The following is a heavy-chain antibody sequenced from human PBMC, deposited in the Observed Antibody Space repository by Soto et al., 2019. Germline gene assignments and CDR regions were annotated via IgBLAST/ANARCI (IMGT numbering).Heavy chain of an antibody. Sequence: GASVKVSCKAPGDTFTSYYMHWVRQAPGHGLEWMGVINPNGGSTRFAQKFQGRVTMTSDTSTITVYMELRGLTSEDTAVYYCARSSGEVFGIIIVGPNWFAPWGQGTLVTVSS. CDR3: ARSSGEVFGIIIVGPNWFAP. V-gene: IGHV1-46*01. CDR2: INPNGGST. J-gene: IGHJ5*02. CDR1: GDTFTSYY. D-gene: IGHD1-26*01.